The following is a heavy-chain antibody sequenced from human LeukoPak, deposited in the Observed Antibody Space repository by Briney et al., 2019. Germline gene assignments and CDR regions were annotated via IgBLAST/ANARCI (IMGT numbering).Heavy chain of an antibody. J-gene: IGHJ4*02. CDR2: IKEDGSLK. CDR3: VRDWAPASMQAAPFDC. D-gene: IGHD2/OR15-2a*01. Sequence: GGSLRLSCAASGFTFISYWMSWVRQAPGKGPEWVANIKEDGSLKNYVDSVEGRFTVSRDNAKNTLYLQMNSLRLEDTAVYYCVRDWAPASMQAAPFDCWGQGTLVTVSS. CDR1: GFTFISYW. V-gene: IGHV3-7*01.